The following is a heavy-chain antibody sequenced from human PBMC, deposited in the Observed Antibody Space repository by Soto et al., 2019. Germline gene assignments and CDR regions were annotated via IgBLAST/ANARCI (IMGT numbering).Heavy chain of an antibody. CDR1: GVTFSSFG. J-gene: IGHJ4*02. V-gene: IGHV3-30*03. CDR2: ITHDGNNK. CDR3: SREGAYTGNDY. D-gene: IGHD2-8*02. Sequence: SLRLSCGASGVTFSSFGMHWVRQAPGKGLVWISHITHDGNNKHYTDSVKGRFTISRDNAKNTLYLHMNSLRADDTAVYYCSREGAYTGNDYWGQGNMVTVSS.